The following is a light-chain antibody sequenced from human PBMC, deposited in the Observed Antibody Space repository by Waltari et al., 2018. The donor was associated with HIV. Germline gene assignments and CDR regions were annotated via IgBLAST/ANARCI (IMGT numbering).Light chain of an antibody. V-gene: IGLV3-21*02. CDR3: QVWEITEDHEV. J-gene: IGLJ2*01. CDR2: DES. CDR1: RIGRKR. Sequence: SYVLTQPPSVSVAPGRTARITCGGSRIGRKRFHWDQQKPGQAPVLVVQDESDRPPRIPERISGSNSGDRATLVSSKVEAGDEADYYGQVWEITEDHEVFGGGTKLTVL.